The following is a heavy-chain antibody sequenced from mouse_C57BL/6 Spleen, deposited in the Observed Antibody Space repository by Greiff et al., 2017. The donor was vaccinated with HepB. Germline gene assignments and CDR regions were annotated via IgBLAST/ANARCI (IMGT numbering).Heavy chain of an antibody. Sequence: EVKLVESGGDLVKPGGSLKLSCAASGFTFSSYGMSWVRQTPDKRLEWVATISSGGSYTYYPDSVKGRFTISRDNAKNTLYLQMSSLKSEDTAMYYCASLYDYAMDYWGQGTSVTVSS. D-gene: IGHD1-1*01. V-gene: IGHV5-6*01. J-gene: IGHJ4*01. CDR3: ASLYDYAMDY. CDR1: GFTFSSYG. CDR2: ISSGGSYT.